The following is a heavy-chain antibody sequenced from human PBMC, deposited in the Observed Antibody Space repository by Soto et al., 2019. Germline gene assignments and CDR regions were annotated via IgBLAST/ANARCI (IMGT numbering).Heavy chain of an antibody. V-gene: IGHV4-61*08. J-gene: IGHJ4*02. D-gene: IGHD4-17*01. Sequence: PSETLSLTCTVPGGSISSGDYYWSWIRQPPGKGLEWIGYIYDSGSTNYNPSLKGRVIISVYTSKNQFSLKLNSVTAADTAVYYCARHRYSDYIFDHWGQGTLVTVSS. CDR3: ARHRYSDYIFDH. CDR2: IYDSGST. CDR1: GGSISSGDYY.